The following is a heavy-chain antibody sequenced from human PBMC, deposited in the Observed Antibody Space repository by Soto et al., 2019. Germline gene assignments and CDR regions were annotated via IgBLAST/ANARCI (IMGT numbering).Heavy chain of an antibody. CDR2: ISAYNGNT. V-gene: IGHV1-18*04. J-gene: IGHJ5*02. CDR1: GYTFTSYG. D-gene: IGHD3-3*01. CDR3: ASDHLEDFWSGSA. Sequence: GASVKVSCKASGYTFTSYGISWVRQDPGQGLEWMGWISAYNGNTNYAQKLQGRVTMTTDTSTSTAYMELRSLRSDDTAVYYCASDHLEDFWSGSAWGQGTLVTVSS.